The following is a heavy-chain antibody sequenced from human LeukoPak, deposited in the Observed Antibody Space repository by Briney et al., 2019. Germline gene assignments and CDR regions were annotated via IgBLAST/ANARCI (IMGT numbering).Heavy chain of an antibody. V-gene: IGHV1-8*01. CDR2: MSPNSGDT. J-gene: IGHJ6*02. Sequence: ASVKVSCKASGYTFTTHDINWVRQATGQGLEWLGWMSPNSGDTGYAQKFQGRVTMTSDSSISTAYMELSSLRSEDTAIYYCATDSGPTGTHYYYYGMDVWGQGTTVTVSS. D-gene: IGHD1-1*01. CDR3: ATDSGPTGTHYYYYGMDV. CDR1: GYTFTTHD.